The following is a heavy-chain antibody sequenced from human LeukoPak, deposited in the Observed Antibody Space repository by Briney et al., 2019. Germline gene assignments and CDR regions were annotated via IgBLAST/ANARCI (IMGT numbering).Heavy chain of an antibody. D-gene: IGHD3-22*01. J-gene: IGHJ5*02. V-gene: IGHV4-30-4*08. CDR3: ARARGYYDSSGFDP. Sequence: PSQTLSLTCTVSGGSISSGDYYWSWIRQPPGKGLEWIGYIYYSGSTYYNPSLKSRVTISVDTSKNQFSLKLSSVTAADTAVYYCARARGYYDSSGFDPWGQGTLVTVSS. CDR2: IYYSGST. CDR1: GGSISSGDYY.